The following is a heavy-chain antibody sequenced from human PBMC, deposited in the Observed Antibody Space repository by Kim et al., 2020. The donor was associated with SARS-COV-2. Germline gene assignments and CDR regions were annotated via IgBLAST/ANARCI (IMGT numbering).Heavy chain of an antibody. CDR1: GGSISSSSYY. CDR3: ARTPIAIHVDTAMVSYYYYGMDV. CDR2: IYYSGST. J-gene: IGHJ6*02. Sequence: SETLSLTCTVSGGSISSSSYYWGWIRQPPGKGLEWIGSIYYSGSTYYNPSLKSRVTISVDTSKNQFSLKLSSVTAADTAVYYCARTPIAIHVDTAMVSYYYYGMDVWGQGTTVTVSS. D-gene: IGHD5-18*01. V-gene: IGHV4-39*01.